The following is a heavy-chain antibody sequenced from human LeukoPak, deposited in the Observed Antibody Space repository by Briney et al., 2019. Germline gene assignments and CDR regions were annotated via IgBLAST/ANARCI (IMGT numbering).Heavy chain of an antibody. CDR3: ARTYYDFWSGYYRVYFDY. CDR2: IYYSGST. V-gene: IGHV4-59*08. J-gene: IGHJ4*02. D-gene: IGHD3-3*01. Sequence: SETLSLTCTVSGGSISSYYWSWIRQPPGKGLEWIGYIYYSGSTNYSPSLKSRVTISVDTSKNQFSLKLSSVTAADTAVYYCARTYYDFWSGYYRVYFDYWGQGTLVTVSS. CDR1: GGSISSYY.